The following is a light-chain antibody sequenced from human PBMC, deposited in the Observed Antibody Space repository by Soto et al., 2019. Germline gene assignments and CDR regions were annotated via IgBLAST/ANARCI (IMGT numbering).Light chain of an antibody. CDR2: DAS. V-gene: IGKV1-5*01. J-gene: IGKJ1*01. CDR1: QSISSW. CDR3: QQYNSYSCT. Sequence: DIQMTQSPSTLSASVGDRVTITCRASQSISSWLAWYQQKPGKAPKVLIYDASSLESGVPSRFSGSGSGTEFTLTISSLQPDDFATYYCQQYNSYSCTFGQGTKGDIK.